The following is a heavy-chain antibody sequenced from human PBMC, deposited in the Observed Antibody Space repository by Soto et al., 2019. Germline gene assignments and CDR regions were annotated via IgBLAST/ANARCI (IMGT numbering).Heavy chain of an antibody. CDR3: ARVIVVEPAPEDSYYYCGMDV. CDR1: GYTFTDND. D-gene: IGHD2-2*01. V-gene: IGHV1-2*02. CDR2: ITPNSGFT. J-gene: IGHJ6*02. Sequence: GASVKVSCKASGYTFTDNDIHWVRQAPGQGLEWVGWITPNSGFTKYAQKFQGRVTMTGDTSINTAYMELSSLRSDDSAVYYCARVIVVEPAPEDSYYYCGMDVWGQGTTVTVSS.